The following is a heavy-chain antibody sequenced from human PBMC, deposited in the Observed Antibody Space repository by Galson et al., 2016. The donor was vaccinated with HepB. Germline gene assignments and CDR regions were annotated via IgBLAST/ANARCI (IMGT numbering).Heavy chain of an antibody. CDR2: TYFRSRWFN. J-gene: IGHJ4*02. CDR3: ARGGGPLGTAMVVDHFDY. CDR1: GDSVSSNSAG. D-gene: IGHD5-18*01. V-gene: IGHV6-1*01. Sequence: CAISGDSVSSNSAGWHWIRQSPSRGLEWLGRTYFRSRWFNDYAVSVRSRISIDPGTSKNQFSLHLRSVTPEDTAVYYCARGGGPLGTAMVVDHFDYWGQGTLVTVSS.